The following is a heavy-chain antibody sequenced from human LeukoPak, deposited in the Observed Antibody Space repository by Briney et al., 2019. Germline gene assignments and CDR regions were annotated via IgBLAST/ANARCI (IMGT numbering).Heavy chain of an antibody. CDR3: ARDGGMLRGLIDS. Sequence: PSETLSLTCTVSGGSVSSDSYYGSWIRQPPGKGLEWIGYIYHSGSTNYIPSLKGRVTISVDTSKNQFFLKLSSVTAADTAVYYCARDGGMLRGLIDSWGQGTLVTVSS. D-gene: IGHD3-10*01. J-gene: IGHJ4*02. V-gene: IGHV4-61*01. CDR2: IYHSGST. CDR1: GGSVSSDSYY.